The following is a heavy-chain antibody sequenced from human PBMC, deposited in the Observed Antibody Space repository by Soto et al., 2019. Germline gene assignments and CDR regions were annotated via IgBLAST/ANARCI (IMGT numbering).Heavy chain of an antibody. D-gene: IGHD2-8*01. CDR3: ARDVGHCTNGICSS. CDR2: IHGDGSIT. CDR1: GFTFSLDW. Sequence: PGGSLRLSCAASGFTFSLDWMHWVRQAPGKGLVWVSRIHGDGSITEYADSVKGRFTISRDNAKNALYLQMNSLRAEDTAVYYCARDVGHCTNGICSSWGQGALVT. J-gene: IGHJ4*02. V-gene: IGHV3-74*03.